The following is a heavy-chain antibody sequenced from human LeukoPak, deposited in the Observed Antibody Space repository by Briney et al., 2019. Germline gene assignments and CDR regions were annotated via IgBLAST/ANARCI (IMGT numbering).Heavy chain of an antibody. Sequence: GASVKVSCKASGYTFTSYDINWVRQATGQGLEWMGWMNPNSGNTGYAQKFQGRVTMTRNTSISTAYMELSSLRSEDTAVYYCARGRFPGSGSRYNSFDYWGQGTLVTVSS. CDR3: ARGRFPGSGSRYNSFDY. CDR2: MNPNSGNT. V-gene: IGHV1-8*01. J-gene: IGHJ4*02. D-gene: IGHD3-10*01. CDR1: GYTFTSYD.